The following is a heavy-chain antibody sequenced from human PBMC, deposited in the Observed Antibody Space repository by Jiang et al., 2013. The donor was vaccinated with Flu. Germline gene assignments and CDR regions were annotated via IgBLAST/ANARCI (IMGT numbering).Heavy chain of an antibody. Sequence: GSGLVKPSETLSLTCTVSGGSVSSGSYYWSWIRQPPGKGLEWIGYIYYSGSTNYNPSLKSRVTISVDTSKNQFSLKLSSVTAADTAVYYCARVSPLYALDYWGQGTLVHRLL. J-gene: IGHJ4*02. CDR1: GGSVSSGSYY. D-gene: IGHD5/OR15-5a*01. CDR2: IYYSGST. CDR3: ARVSPLYALDY. V-gene: IGHV4-61*01.